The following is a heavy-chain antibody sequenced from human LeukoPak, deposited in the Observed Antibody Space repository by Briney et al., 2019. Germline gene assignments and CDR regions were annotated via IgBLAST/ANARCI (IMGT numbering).Heavy chain of an antibody. V-gene: IGHV1-69*06. J-gene: IGHJ3*02. CDR2: IIPIFGTA. CDR3: ARGVLYYGSGSQNAFDI. CDR1: GGTFSSYA. D-gene: IGHD3-10*01. Sequence: GASVKVSCKASGGTFSSYAISWVRQAPGQGLEWMGGIIPIFGTANYAQKFQGRVTITADKSTSTAYMELSSLRSEDTAVYYCARGVLYYGSGSQNAFDIWGQGTMVTVSS.